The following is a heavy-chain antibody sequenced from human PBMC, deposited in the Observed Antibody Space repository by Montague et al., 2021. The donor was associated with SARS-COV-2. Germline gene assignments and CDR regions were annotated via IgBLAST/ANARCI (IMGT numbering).Heavy chain of an antibody. CDR2: VSYSGTT. V-gene: IGHV4-39*01. J-gene: IGHJ4*02. D-gene: IGHD2-2*01. Sequence: SETLSLTCTVSGGSISSDSYFWGWIRQPLGKGLEWVGSVSYSGTTYYNPSLKSRVTMSVDTSKNQFSLKLPSVTATDTAVYYCASHDRYCSHTSCPKSFELDYWGQGTLVTVSS. CDR3: ASHDRYCSHTSCPKSFELDY. CDR1: GGSISSDSYF.